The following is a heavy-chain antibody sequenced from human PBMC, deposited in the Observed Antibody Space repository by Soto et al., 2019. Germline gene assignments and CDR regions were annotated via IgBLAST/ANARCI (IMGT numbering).Heavy chain of an antibody. Sequence: EVQLVESGGVLVQPGRSLRLSCAASGFTFYDFAMHWVRQAPGKGLEWVSRISGTGNIIDYADSVKGRFIISRDNAKNSLSLQMNSLRPEDTAFDDWVKYMYEGSSGGSLDYWGQGTLVTVSS. CDR1: GFTFYDFA. CDR3: VKYMYEGSSGGSLDY. CDR2: ISGTGNII. V-gene: IGHV3-9*01. D-gene: IGHD2-15*01. J-gene: IGHJ4*02.